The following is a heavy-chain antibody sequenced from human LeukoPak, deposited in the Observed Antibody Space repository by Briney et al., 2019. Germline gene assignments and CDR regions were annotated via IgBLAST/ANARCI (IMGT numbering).Heavy chain of an antibody. CDR1: GGSISSGGYS. V-gene: IGHV4-30-2*01. J-gene: IGHJ3*02. Sequence: SQTLSLTCAVSGGSISSGGYSWSWIRQPPGKGLEWIGYIYHSGSTYYNPSLKSRVTISVHRSKNQFSLKLSSVTAADTAVYYCARGLARDAFDIWGQGTMVTVSS. CDR2: IYHSGST. CDR3: ARGLARDAFDI. D-gene: IGHD3-16*01.